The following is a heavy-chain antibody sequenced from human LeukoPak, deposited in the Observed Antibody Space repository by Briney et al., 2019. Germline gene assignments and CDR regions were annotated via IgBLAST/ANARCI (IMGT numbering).Heavy chain of an antibody. D-gene: IGHD2-2*01. V-gene: IGHV1-69*01. CDR2: IIPIFGTA. CDR1: GGTFSTYA. Sequence: SVKVSCKASGGTFSTYAINWVRQAPGQGLEWMGGIIPIFGTANYAQKFQGRVTITADESTNTTYMELNSLKSDDTAVYYCARNSYPGYCTSTSCYWGFWGQGTLVTVSS. CDR3: ARNSYPGYCTSTSCYWGF. J-gene: IGHJ4*02.